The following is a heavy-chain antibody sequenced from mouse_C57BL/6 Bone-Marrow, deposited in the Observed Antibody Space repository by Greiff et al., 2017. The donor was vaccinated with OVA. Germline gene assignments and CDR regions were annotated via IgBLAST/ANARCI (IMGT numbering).Heavy chain of an antibody. CDR3: ARGPTIVTSYYAMDY. Sequence: QVQLKQPGAELVRPGSSVKLSCKASGYTFTSYWMHWVKQRPIQGLEWIGNIDPSDSETHYNQKFKDKATLTVDKSSSTAYMQLSSLTSEDSAVYSCARGPTIVTSYYAMDYWGQGTSVTVSS. J-gene: IGHJ4*01. CDR2: IDPSDSET. D-gene: IGHD2-5*01. CDR1: GYTFTSYW. V-gene: IGHV1-52*01.